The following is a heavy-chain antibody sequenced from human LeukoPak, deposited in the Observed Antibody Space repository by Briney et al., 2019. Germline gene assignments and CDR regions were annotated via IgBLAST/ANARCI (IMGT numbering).Heavy chain of an antibody. CDR1: GITLSYYS. CDR3: AIIYLIVGATTFDY. D-gene: IGHD1-26*01. V-gene: IGHV3-23*01. CDR2: ISPSGDIT. J-gene: IGHJ4*02. Sequence: GGSLRLSCAASGITLSYYSMNWVRQAPGKGLEWVSGISPSGDITYYTDSVQGRFTISRDNSKNMMYVQMNSLRAEDTAVYYCAIIYLIVGATTFDYWGQGTLVTVSS.